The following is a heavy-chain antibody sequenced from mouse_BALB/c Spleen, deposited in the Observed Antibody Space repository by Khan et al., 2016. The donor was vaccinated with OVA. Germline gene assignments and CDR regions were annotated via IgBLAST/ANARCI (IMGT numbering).Heavy chain of an antibody. D-gene: IGHD2-2*01. CDR1: GYSFTSYY. J-gene: IGHJ3*01. Sequence: EVQFQESGPELMKPGASVKISCKASGYSFTSYYIHWVMQSHGKSLEWIGYIDPFSGGTTYNQKFKGKATLTVDKSSSPAYIHLSNLTSEDSAVYYCTRHGYVAWFTYWGQGTLVTVSA. CDR2: IDPFSGGT. V-gene: IGHV1S135*01. CDR3: TRHGYVAWFTY.